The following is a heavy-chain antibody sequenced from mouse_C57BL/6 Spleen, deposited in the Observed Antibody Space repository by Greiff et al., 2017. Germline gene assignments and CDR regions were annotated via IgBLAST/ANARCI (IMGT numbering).Heavy chain of an antibody. D-gene: IGHD2-2*01. CDR3: ARGPYGYDGYFDV. CDR2: ISYDGSN. J-gene: IGHJ1*03. V-gene: IGHV3-6*01. Sequence: EVKVEESGPGLVKPSQSLSLTCSVTGYSITSGYYWNWIRQFPGNKLEWMGYISYDGSNNYNPSLKNRISITRDTSKNQFFLKLNSVTTEDTATYYCARGPYGYDGYFDVWGTGTTVTVSS. CDR1: GYSITSGYY.